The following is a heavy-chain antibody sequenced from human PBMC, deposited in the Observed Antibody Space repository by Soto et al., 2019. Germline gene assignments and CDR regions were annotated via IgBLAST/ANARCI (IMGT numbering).Heavy chain of an antibody. CDR2: IYYSGST. D-gene: IGHD3-22*01. CDR3: ARDFFDSSDYTTNWFDP. Sequence: SETLSVTCTVSGGSISSSSYYWVWIRQPPGKGLEWIGSIYYSGSTYYNPSLKSRVTISVDTSKDQFSLKLTSVTAADAALYYCARDFFDSSDYTTNWFDPWGQGTLVTVSS. J-gene: IGHJ5*02. CDR1: GGSISSSSYY. V-gene: IGHV4-39*01.